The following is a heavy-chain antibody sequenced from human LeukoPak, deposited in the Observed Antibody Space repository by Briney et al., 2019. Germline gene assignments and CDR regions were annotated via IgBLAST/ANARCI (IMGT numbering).Heavy chain of an antibody. CDR1: GFSFCGYS. CDR2: ISHTGSTT. CDR3: AIPPLSGTGSSRPLAGMDV. V-gene: IGHV3-48*04. Sequence: GGSLRLSCAASGFSFCGYSLNWVRQAPGEGLERVSYISHTGSTTSYAHSVKGRFTISRDNARNSLYLQMNSLRAEDTAVYYCAIPPLSGTGSSRPLAGMDVWGQGTTVTVSS. D-gene: IGHD3-10*01. J-gene: IGHJ6*02.